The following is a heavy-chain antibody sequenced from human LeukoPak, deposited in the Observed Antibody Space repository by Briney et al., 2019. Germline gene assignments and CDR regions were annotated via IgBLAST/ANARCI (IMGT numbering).Heavy chain of an antibody. CDR3: VRGSKVRGVIPEGEFDY. CDR2: ISYDGKKT. Sequence: QPGRSLRLSCEASGFTFSHFAMHWVRQAPGKGLEWVAVISYDGKKTYYADSVKGRFTLSRDDSQNTVYLQMNSLRDDDTALYYCVRGSKVRGVIPEGEFDYWGQGTLVTVSS. V-gene: IGHV3-30*04. J-gene: IGHJ4*02. CDR1: GFTFSHFA. D-gene: IGHD3-10*01.